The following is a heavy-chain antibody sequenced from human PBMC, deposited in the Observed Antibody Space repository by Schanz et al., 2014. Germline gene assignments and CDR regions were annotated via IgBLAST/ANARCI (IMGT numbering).Heavy chain of an antibody. V-gene: IGHV3-66*01. CDR3: ARGTDTAMEHRPFDY. D-gene: IGHD5-18*01. Sequence: VQLVESGGGLVQPGGSLRLSCAASGFTVSKNYMSWVRQAPGKGLEWVSIIYTDGSTYYADSVRDRFTISRDNSKNMFYLQINNLRAEDTAVYYCARGTDTAMEHRPFDYWGQGTLVTVSS. CDR2: IYTDGST. CDR1: GFTVSKNY. J-gene: IGHJ4*02.